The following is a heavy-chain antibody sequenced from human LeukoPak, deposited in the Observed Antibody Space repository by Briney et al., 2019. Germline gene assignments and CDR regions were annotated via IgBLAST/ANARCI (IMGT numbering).Heavy chain of an antibody. Sequence: GGSLRLSCAASGFTFSSYSMNWVRQAPGKGLEWVSYISSSSSTIYYADSVKGRFTISRDNAKNSLYLQMNSLRVEDTAVYYCARGGSVAAADYWYFDLWGRGTLVTVSS. CDR2: ISSSSSTI. CDR3: ARGGSVAAADYWYFDL. D-gene: IGHD6-13*01. V-gene: IGHV3-48*04. CDR1: GFTFSSYS. J-gene: IGHJ2*01.